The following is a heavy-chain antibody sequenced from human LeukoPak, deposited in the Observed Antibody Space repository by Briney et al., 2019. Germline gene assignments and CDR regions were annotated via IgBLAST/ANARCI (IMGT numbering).Heavy chain of an antibody. J-gene: IGHJ4*02. CDR2: TYSGGNT. CDR1: GLTVSTNY. Sequence: GGSLRLSCVISGLTVSTNYMTWVRQAPGKGLEWVSVTYSGGNTHYADSVKGRFSVSRDTSKNTLYLQMNSLRLEDTAVYYCARDGDISTSYYSPLDYWGQGTLVTVSS. V-gene: IGHV3-66*02. D-gene: IGHD3-9*01. CDR3: ARDGDISTSYYSPLDY.